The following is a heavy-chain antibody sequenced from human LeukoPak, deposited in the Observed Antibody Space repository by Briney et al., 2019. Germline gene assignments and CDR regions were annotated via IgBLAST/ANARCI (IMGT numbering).Heavy chain of an antibody. D-gene: IGHD6-19*01. CDR2: ISTNGGST. J-gene: IGHJ4*02. Sequence: GGSLRLSCSASGFTFSTYVMYWVRQAPGKGLEYVSAISTNGGSTCYADSVKGRFTISRDNSKNTLYLQMSSLRVEDTAVYYCVKVRYTSGWFEWGQGTLVTVSS. CDR1: GFTFSTYV. V-gene: IGHV3-64D*06. CDR3: VKVRYTSGWFE.